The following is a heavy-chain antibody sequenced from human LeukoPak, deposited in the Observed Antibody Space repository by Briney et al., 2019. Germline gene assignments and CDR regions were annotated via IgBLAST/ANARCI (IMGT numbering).Heavy chain of an antibody. J-gene: IGHJ5*02. CDR2: IHYSGST. CDR3: ARDSRGWSFDR. CDR1: GGSVSGYY. V-gene: IGHV4-59*02. D-gene: IGHD6-19*01. Sequence: SETLSLTCTVSGGSVSGYYWGWIRQPPGKGLEWIGYIHYSGSTNYNPSLNSRVTFSVDTSKNQFSLNLSSVTAADTAVYYCARDSRGWSFDRWGQGTLVTVSS.